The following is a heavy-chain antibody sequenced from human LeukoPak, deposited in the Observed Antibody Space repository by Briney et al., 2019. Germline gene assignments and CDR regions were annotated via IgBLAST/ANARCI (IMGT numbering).Heavy chain of an antibody. CDR1: GGSFSSEA. CDR2: IIPIFGTA. Sequence: SVKVSCKAFGGSFSSEAISWVRQAPGQGLEWMGGIIPIFGTANYAQKFQGRVTITTDESTSTAYMEVSSLRSEDTAVYYCATQGGSYSYYYYMDVWDKGTTVTVSS. CDR3: ATQGGSYSYYYYMDV. V-gene: IGHV1-69*05. D-gene: IGHD1-26*01. J-gene: IGHJ6*03.